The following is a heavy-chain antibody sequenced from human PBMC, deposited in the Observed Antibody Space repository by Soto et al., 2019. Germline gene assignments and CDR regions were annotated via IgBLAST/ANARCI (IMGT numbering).Heavy chain of an antibody. CDR1: GVSFNSYD. J-gene: IGHJ5*02. CDR2: ISYDGSNT. D-gene: IGHD2-15*01. CDR3: ARISRYCSGGDCHA. Sequence: QAHLVESGGGVVQPGTSLRLSCAASGVSFNSYDMHWVRQAPGKGPEWVAIISYDGSNTYYSDSVRGRFTISRDNSKDTLYLQMHSLRSEDTAIYYCARISRYCSGGDCHAWGQVTQVTVSS. V-gene: IGHV3-30*03.